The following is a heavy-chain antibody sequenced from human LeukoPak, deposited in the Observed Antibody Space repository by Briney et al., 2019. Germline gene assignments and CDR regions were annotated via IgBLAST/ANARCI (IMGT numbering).Heavy chain of an antibody. J-gene: IGHJ5*02. D-gene: IGHD3-16*01. CDR3: ARHNDFTLGGWFDP. CDR1: GGSISTYY. V-gene: IGHV4-59*08. Sequence: PSETQSLTCTVSGGSISTYYWSWIRQPPGKGLEWIGYVYYSGTTNYNPSLKSRVTISVDASKHQFSLKLNSVTAADTAVYYCARHNDFTLGGWFDPWGQGTLVTVSS. CDR2: VYYSGTT.